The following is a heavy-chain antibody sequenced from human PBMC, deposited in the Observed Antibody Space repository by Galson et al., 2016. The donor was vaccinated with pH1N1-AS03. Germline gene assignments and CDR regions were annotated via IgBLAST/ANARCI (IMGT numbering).Heavy chain of an antibody. V-gene: IGHV1-2*04. J-gene: IGHJ3*02. CDR1: GYIFTGFY. CDR3: ARDRDTREHWVAFDI. Sequence: SVKVSCKASGYIFTGFYVHWVRQAPGQGLEWMGWINPNSGVTNYAQKFQAWVTMTGDTSISTAYMELYGLKSDDTAVYYCARDRDTREHWVAFDIWGQGTVITVSS. D-gene: IGHD1-26*01. CDR2: INPNSGVT.